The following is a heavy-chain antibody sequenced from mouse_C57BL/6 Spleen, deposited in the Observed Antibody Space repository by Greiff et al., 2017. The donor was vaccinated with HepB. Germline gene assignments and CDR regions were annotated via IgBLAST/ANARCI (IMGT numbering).Heavy chain of an antibody. V-gene: IGHV1-62-2*01. D-gene: IGHD2-5*01. CDR3: ARHEDPYYSNYVGYAMDY. J-gene: IGHJ4*01. CDR2: FYPGSGSI. CDR1: GYTFTEYT. Sequence: VQLQQSGAELVKPGASVKLSCKASGYTFTEYTIHWVKQRSGQGLEWIGWFYPGSGSIKYNEKFKDKATLTADKSSSTVYMELSRFTSEDSAVYFCARHEDPYYSNYVGYAMDYWGQGTSVTVSS.